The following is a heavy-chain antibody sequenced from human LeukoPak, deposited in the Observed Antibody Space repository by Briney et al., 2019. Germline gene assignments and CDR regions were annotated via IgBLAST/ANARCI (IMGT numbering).Heavy chain of an antibody. CDR2: IYYSGST. CDR3: ARLVCSSTSCYTWDYYYGMDV. CDR1: GGSISSSSYY. Sequence: SETLSLTCTVSGGSISSSSYYWGWIRQPPGKGLEWIGSIYYSGSTYYNPSLKSRVTISVDTSKNQFSLKLSSVTAADTAVYYCARLVCSSTSCYTWDYYYGMDVWGQGTTVTVSS. J-gene: IGHJ6*02. D-gene: IGHD2-2*02. V-gene: IGHV4-39*01.